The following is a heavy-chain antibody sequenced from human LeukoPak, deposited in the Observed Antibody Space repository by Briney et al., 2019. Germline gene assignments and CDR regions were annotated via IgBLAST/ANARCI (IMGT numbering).Heavy chain of an antibody. CDR3: AKDLQIAVAAFDY. D-gene: IGHD6-19*01. Sequence: GGSLRLSCAASGFTFSGYWMSWVRQAPGKGLEWVSAISGSGGSTYYADSVKGRFTISRDNSKNTLYLQMNSLRAEDTAVYYCAKDLQIAVAAFDYWGQGTLVTVSS. J-gene: IGHJ4*02. CDR2: ISGSGGST. CDR1: GFTFSGYW. V-gene: IGHV3-23*01.